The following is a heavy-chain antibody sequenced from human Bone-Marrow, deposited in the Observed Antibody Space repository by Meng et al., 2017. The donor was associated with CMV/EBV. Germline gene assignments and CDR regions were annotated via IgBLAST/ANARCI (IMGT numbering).Heavy chain of an antibody. CDR1: GFTVTTKY. CDR3: AEAEQPADGLDV. CDR2: IYSGGTT. D-gene: IGHD6-13*01. J-gene: IGHJ6*02. V-gene: IGHV3-66*02. Sequence: GGSLRLSCAASGFTVTTKYMTWVRQAPEKGLEWVSLIYSGGTTYYADSVKGRFNLSRDNSKNTVYLQMNSLRHEDTATYYCAEAEQPADGLDVWGQKTKVTVSS.